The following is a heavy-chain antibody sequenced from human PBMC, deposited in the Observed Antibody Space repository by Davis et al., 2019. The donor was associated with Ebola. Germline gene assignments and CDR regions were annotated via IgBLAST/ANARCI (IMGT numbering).Heavy chain of an antibody. J-gene: IGHJ5*02. CDR1: GYTFTSYA. D-gene: IGHD3-10*01. CDR2: IIPIFGTA. Sequence: SVKVSCKASGYTFTSYAMHWVRQAPGQRLEWMGGIIPIFGTANYAQKFQGRVTITADKSTSTAYMELSSLRSEDTAVYYCARGGSLLWFREAQNNWFDPWGQGTLVTVSS. V-gene: IGHV1-69*06. CDR3: ARGGSLLWFREAQNNWFDP.